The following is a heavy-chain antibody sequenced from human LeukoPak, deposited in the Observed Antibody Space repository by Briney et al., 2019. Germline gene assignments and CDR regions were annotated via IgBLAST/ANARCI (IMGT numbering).Heavy chain of an antibody. Sequence: GGSLRLSCAASGFTFNIYAMSWVRQAPGKGLEWVSSITSSGDATFHADSVKDRFTISRDNSKSTLYLQMSRLRVEDTAVYYCAKDRPNYHESNGHYYRLNGDSWGQGTLVTVSS. CDR3: AKDRPNYHESNGHYYRLNGDS. V-gene: IGHV3-23*01. J-gene: IGHJ5*01. D-gene: IGHD3-22*01. CDR1: GFTFNIYA. CDR2: ITSSGDAT.